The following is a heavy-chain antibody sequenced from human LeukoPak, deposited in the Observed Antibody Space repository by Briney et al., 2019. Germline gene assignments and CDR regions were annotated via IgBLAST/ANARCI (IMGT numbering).Heavy chain of an antibody. CDR1: GYTFTGYY. Sequence: GASVKVSCKTSGYTFTGYYMFWVRQAPGQGLEWMAWINPNSGGTNYAQRLQGRVTLTRDTSIATAYMELSSLKSDDTAVYFCARDLYSSATDLYSSAWTGAFDVWGQGTMVTVSS. D-gene: IGHD6-19*01. CDR2: INPNSGGT. V-gene: IGHV1-2*02. CDR3: ARDLYSSATDLYSSAWTGAFDV. J-gene: IGHJ3*01.